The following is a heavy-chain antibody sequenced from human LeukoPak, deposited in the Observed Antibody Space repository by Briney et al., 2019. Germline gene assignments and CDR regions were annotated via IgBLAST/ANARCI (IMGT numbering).Heavy chain of an antibody. Sequence: SQTLSLTCTVSGGSISSGDYYWIWIRQPPGKGLEWIGYIDYSGSTYYNPSLKSRVTISVDTSKNQFSLKLSSVTAADTAVYYCARVTGGSGSYYSPLHYYFDYWGQGTLVTVSS. CDR1: GGSISSGDYY. J-gene: IGHJ4*02. V-gene: IGHV4-30-4*08. CDR2: IDYSGST. D-gene: IGHD3-10*01. CDR3: ARVTGGSGSYYSPLHYYFDY.